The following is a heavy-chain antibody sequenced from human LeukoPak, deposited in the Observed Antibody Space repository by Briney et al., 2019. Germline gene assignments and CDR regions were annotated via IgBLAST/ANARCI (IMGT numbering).Heavy chain of an antibody. Sequence: SVKVSCKASGGTFSSYAISWVRQAPGQGLEWMGGIIPIFGTANYAQKFQGRVTITADESTSTAYMELSSLRSEDTAVYYCARGGLSDYYDNSGYYFRFDYWGQGTLVTVSS. J-gene: IGHJ4*02. CDR3: ARGGLSDYYDNSGYYFRFDY. CDR1: GGTFSSYA. CDR2: IIPIFGTA. D-gene: IGHD3-22*01. V-gene: IGHV1-69*13.